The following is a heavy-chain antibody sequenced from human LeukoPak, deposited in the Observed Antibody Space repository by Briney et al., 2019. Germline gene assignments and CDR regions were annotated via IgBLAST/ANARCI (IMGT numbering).Heavy chain of an antibody. CDR2: FSGSGGST. D-gene: IGHD5-18*01. CDR3: ARASGYSYASRYYYYMDV. Sequence: GSLRLSCAASGFTFSSYAMSWVRQAPGKGLEWVSAFSGSGGSTYYADSVKGRFTISRDNAKNSLYLQMNSLRAEDTAVYYCARASGYSYASRYYYYMDVWGKGTTVTVSS. J-gene: IGHJ6*03. V-gene: IGHV3-23*01. CDR1: GFTFSSYA.